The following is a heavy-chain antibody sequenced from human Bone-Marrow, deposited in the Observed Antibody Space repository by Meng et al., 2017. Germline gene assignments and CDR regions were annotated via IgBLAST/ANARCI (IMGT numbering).Heavy chain of an antibody. J-gene: IGHJ6*02. CDR2: IYYSGST. D-gene: IGHD6-13*01. CDR1: GGSISSYY. V-gene: IGHV4-59*01. Sequence: SETLSLTCTASGGSISSYYWSWIRQPPGKGLEWIGYIYYSGSTNYNPSLKSRVTISVDTSKNQFSLKLSYVTAADTAVYYCASSGYSSSWYFRTGYYYYYGMYVWGQGTTVTVSS. CDR3: ASSGYSSSWYFRTGYYYYYGMYV.